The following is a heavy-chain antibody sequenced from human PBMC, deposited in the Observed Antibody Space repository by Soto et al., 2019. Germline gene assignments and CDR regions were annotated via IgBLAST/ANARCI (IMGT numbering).Heavy chain of an antibody. V-gene: IGHV4-59*01. CDR3: ARILVAGTIWFDP. CDR1: GGSISSYY. D-gene: IGHD6-19*01. Sequence: LSLTCTVSGGSISSYYWSWIRQPPGKGLEWIGYIYYSGSTNYNPSLKSRVTISVDTSKNQFPLKLSSVTAADTAVYYCARILVAGTIWFDPWGQGTLVTVSS. J-gene: IGHJ5*02. CDR2: IYYSGST.